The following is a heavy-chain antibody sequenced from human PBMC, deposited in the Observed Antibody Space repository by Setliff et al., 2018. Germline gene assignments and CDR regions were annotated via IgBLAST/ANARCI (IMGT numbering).Heavy chain of an antibody. Sequence: GGSLSLSCAASGFTFSDYYMTWIRQAPGKGLEWVSYISRGGNTIYYADSVRGRFTISRDNARDSLFLQMNTLRAEDTAFYHCALFGDRDTFDTWGQGTMVTVSS. J-gene: IGHJ3*02. CDR1: GFTFSDYY. V-gene: IGHV3-11*01. CDR3: ALFGDRDTFDT. D-gene: IGHD3-16*01. CDR2: ISRGGNTI.